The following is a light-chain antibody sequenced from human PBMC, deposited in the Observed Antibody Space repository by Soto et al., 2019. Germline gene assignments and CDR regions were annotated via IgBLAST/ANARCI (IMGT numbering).Light chain of an antibody. CDR3: LQDYNYPRT. V-gene: IGKV1-6*01. CDR2: AAS. J-gene: IGKJ1*01. CDR1: QDIRNE. Sequence: AIQMTQSPASLSASVGDTVTITCRASQDIRNELGWYQQKPGKAPKLLIHAASSLQSGVSSWFSGSVSGTDFTLTISSLQPEDFATYFCLQDYNYPRTFGPGTKVEIK.